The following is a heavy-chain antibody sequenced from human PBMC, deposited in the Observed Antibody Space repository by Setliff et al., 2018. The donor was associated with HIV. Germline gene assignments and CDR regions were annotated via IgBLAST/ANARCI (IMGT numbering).Heavy chain of an antibody. CDR3: ARESPSSSWFYFDF. CDR2: IYHTGST. CDR1: GGSINSTSYY. V-gene: IGHV4-39*02. Sequence: NPSETLSLTCTVSGGSINSTSYYWGWIRQPPGNGLEWIGSIYHTGSTYYKPSLKSRVTISVDTSKNQFSLKLGSVTAADTAVYYCARESPSSSWFYFDFWGQGTLVTVSS. D-gene: IGHD6-13*01. J-gene: IGHJ4*02.